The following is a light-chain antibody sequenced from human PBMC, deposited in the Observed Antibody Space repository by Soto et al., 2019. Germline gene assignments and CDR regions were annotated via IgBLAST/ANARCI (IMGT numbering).Light chain of an antibody. CDR3: PQFTFTVWT. CDR2: GAS. J-gene: IGKJ1*01. CDR1: QSVYNNY. V-gene: IGKV3-20*01. Sequence: EVVLTQSPGTLSLSPGESATLSCRASQSVYNNYLAWYQQKPGQAPRLLIYGASNRATDVPDRFSASGSGTDFTLTFRRREPEDFAVYYCPQFTFTVWTFGPGTRVEIK.